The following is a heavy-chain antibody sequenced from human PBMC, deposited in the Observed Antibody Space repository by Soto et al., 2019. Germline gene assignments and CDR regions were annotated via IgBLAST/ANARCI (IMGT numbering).Heavy chain of an antibody. CDR2: LYFRGST. Sequence: PSETLSLTCSVSGGSISSSSYHWGWTRQPPGKGLEWIGTLYFRGSTDYNPSFKSRVTISADTSKDQVSLKLTSVTAADTDVYFCFGVLAHTLAYWGQGTLVTVYS. D-gene: IGHD3-16*01. CDR1: GGSISSSSYH. J-gene: IGHJ4*02. CDR3: FGVLAHTLAY. V-gene: IGHV4-39*01.